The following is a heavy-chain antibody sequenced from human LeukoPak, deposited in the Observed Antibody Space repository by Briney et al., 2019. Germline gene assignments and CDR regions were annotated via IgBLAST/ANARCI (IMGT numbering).Heavy chain of an antibody. CDR1: GAAFSGYG. Sequence: RRCPSPSCAVSGAAFSGYGMQWVRGAPGKGLGWVAGIWYDGSNKYYTDSVKGRFTSSRDSSKNTTYPQRNRLRAPDTAVYYSARDPIRRRDGYNSRFDYWGQGTPVTVS. D-gene: IGHD5-24*01. CDR3: ARDPIRRRDGYNSRFDY. V-gene: IGHV3-33*01. CDR2: IWYDGSNK. J-gene: IGHJ4*02.